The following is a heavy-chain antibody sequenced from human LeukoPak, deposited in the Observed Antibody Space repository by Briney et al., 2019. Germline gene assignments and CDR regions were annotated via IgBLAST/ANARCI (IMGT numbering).Heavy chain of an antibody. CDR2: ISSSSSTI. CDR1: GFTFSDSA. D-gene: IGHD3-3*01. CDR3: ARGGTYYDFWSGLHYFDY. Sequence: GGSLRLSCAASGFTFSDSAMHWVRQAPGKGLEWVSYISSSSSTIYYADSVKGRFTISRDNAKNSLYLQMNSLRAEDTAVYYCARGGTYYDFWSGLHYFDYWGQGTLVTVSS. V-gene: IGHV3-48*01. J-gene: IGHJ4*02.